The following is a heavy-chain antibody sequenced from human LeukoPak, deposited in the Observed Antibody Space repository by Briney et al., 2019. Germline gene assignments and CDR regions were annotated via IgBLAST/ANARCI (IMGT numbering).Heavy chain of an antibody. CDR3: ARGLPGYPRRSGWYAAEYFQH. D-gene: IGHD6-19*01. CDR1: GGSFSGYY. Sequence: SETLSLTCAVYGGSFSGYYWSWIRQPPGKGLEWIGEINHSGSTNYNPSFKSRVTISVDTSKNQFSLKLSSVTAADTAVYYCARGLPGYPRRSGWYAAEYFQHWGQGTLVTVSS. CDR2: INHSGST. V-gene: IGHV4-34*01. J-gene: IGHJ1*01.